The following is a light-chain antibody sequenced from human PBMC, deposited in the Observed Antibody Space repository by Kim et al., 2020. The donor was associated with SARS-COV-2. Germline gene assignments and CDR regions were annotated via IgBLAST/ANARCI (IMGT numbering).Light chain of an antibody. CDR3: QQYGRSPRT. CDR2: GVS. CDR1: QTVGSSN. J-gene: IGKJ1*01. V-gene: IGKV3-20*01. Sequence: PGERAALSCRARQTVGSSNLAWYQQKPGQAPRLLIHGVSTRATGIPDRFSGSGSGTDFTLTISRLEPEDFAVYYCQQYGRSPRTFGQGTKVDIK.